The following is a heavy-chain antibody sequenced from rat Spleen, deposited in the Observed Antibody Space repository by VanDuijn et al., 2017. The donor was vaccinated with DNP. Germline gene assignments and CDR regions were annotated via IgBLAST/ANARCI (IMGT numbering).Heavy chain of an antibody. CDR2: IIYDGSST. D-gene: IGHD3-8*01. CDR3: TSNPHIRTAAPFDY. J-gene: IGHJ2*01. V-gene: IGHV5-17*01. Sequence: EVQLVESGGGLVQPGRSLKLSCAASGFTFSDYAMAWVRQAPKKGLEWVATIIYDGSSTYYRDSVKGRFSLSRDNAKSTLYLQVNSLRSEDTATYYCTSNPHIRTAAPFDYWGQGVMVTVSS. CDR1: GFTFSDYA.